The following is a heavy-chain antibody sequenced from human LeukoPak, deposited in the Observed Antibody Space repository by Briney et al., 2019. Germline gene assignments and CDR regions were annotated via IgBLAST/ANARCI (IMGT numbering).Heavy chain of an antibody. V-gene: IGHV4-59*01. CDR2: IYYSGST. CDR3: ARDRGPENY. J-gene: IGHJ4*02. CDR1: GGSISSYY. D-gene: IGHD5-12*01. Sequence: PSETLSLTCTVSGGSISSYYWSWIRQPPGKGLEWIGYIYYSGSTNYNPSLKSRVTISVDTSKNQFSLKLSSVTAADTAVYYCARDRGPENYWGQGTLVTVSS.